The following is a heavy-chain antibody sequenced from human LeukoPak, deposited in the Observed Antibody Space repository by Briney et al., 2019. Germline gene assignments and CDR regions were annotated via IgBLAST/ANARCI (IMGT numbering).Heavy chain of an antibody. V-gene: IGHV3-23*01. CDR2: IRVSDGAR. J-gene: IGHJ4*02. CDR1: GFNFPTYA. D-gene: IGHD2-21*01. Sequence: GGSLRLSCAASGFNFPTYAMQWVRQAPGKGLEWVSSIRVSDGARFYADSVKGRFTTSRDNSKNTLFLQMNSLRAEDTAVYYCARDPGTYCGGDCPLYYFDYWGQGTLVTVSS. CDR3: ARDPGTYCGGDCPLYYFDY.